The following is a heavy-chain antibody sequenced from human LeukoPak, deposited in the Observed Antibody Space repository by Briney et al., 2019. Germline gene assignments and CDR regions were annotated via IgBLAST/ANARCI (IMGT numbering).Heavy chain of an antibody. V-gene: IGHV1-24*01. CDR1: GYSLTELS. CDR3: ATVWGGSSGGFDY. D-gene: IGHD2-15*01. J-gene: IGHJ4*02. Sequence: ASVKVSCKVSGYSLTELSIHWVRQAPGKGREWMGGIDPEDGETLYAQNLQGRVTMTEDTATDTAYMELSSQRSEDTPVYYCATVWGGSSGGFDYWGQGTLVTVSS. CDR2: IDPEDGET.